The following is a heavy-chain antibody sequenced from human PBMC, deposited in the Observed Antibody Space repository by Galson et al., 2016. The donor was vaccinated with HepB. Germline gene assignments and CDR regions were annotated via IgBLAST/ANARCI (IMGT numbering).Heavy chain of an antibody. J-gene: IGHJ4*02. Sequence: SETLSLTCSVSGGSISSRSYYWAWIRQAPGKGPEWIGSIYYSGRTHYNPSLKSRVTISVDTSKSQFSLNLRSVTAADTAVFYCARQEGGNRYGIFDSWGQGTLVTVSS. V-gene: IGHV4-39*01. CDR1: GGSISSRSYY. CDR2: IYYSGRT. CDR3: ARQEGGNRYGIFDS. D-gene: IGHD5-18*01.